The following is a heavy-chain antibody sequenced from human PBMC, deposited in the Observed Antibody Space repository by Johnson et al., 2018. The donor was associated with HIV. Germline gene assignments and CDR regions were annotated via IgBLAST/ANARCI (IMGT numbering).Heavy chain of an antibody. CDR2: ISYDGSDK. V-gene: IGHV3-30*03. J-gene: IGHJ3*02. D-gene: IGHD6-19*01. CDR3: ARVHPAVAGNDAFDI. Sequence: QVQLVESGGGVVQPGRSLRLSCAASGFTFSSYGMHWARQAPGKGLEWVATISYDGSDKYYADSVKGRFTISRDNSKNTLYLQMNSLRAEDTAVYYCARVHPAVAGNDAFDIWGQGTMVTVSS. CDR1: GFTFSSYG.